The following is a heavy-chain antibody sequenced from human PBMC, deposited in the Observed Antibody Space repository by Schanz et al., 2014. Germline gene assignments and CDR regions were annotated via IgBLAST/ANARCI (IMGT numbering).Heavy chain of an antibody. CDR3: ARRYSGRYCFDY. J-gene: IGHJ4*02. V-gene: IGHV3-48*02. CDR1: GFTFSSHS. D-gene: IGHD1-26*01. CDR2: ISGSGNTI. Sequence: EVQLVESGGNLVQPGGSLRLSCVASGFTFSSHSMNWVRQAPGQGLEWLSYISGSGNTIYYADSVKGRFTISRDNAKNSLSLQMDRLRDEDTAVYCCARRYSGRYCFDYWGQGTLVAVSS.